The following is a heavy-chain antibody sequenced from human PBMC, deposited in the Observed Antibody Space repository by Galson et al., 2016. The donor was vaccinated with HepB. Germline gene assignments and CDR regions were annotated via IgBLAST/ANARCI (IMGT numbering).Heavy chain of an antibody. D-gene: IGHD3-3*01. CDR2: ISNDESRK. CDR3: SSDMNNFDFLGGPFDY. CDR1: GFTYG. Sequence: SLRLSCAVSGFTYGIHWVRQAPGKGLEWVAAISNDESRKDYADSVKGRFIISRDTSKSTLYLQMNSLRSEDTAVYYCSSDMNNFDFLGGPFDYWGQGTLVTVSS. J-gene: IGHJ4*02. V-gene: IGHV3-30*04.